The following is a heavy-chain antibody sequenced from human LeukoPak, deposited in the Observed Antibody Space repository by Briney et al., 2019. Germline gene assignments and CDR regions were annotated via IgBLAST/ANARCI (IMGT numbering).Heavy chain of an antibody. CDR2: ISSSSSYI. CDR3: ARDKYNSGGDGDFDY. J-gene: IGHJ4*02. Sequence: PGGSLRLSCAASGFTFSSYSMNWVRQAPGKGLEWVSCISSSSSYIYYADSLKGRFTVSRDNAKNSLYLQMNSLRAEDMAVYYCARDKYNSGGDGDFDYWGQGTLVTVSS. D-gene: IGHD6-19*01. V-gene: IGHV3-21*01. CDR1: GFTFSSYS.